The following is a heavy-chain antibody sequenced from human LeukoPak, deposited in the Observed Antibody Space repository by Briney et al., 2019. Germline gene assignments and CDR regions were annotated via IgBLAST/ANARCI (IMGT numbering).Heavy chain of an antibody. CDR2: IVVGSGNT. J-gene: IGHJ6*04. CDR1: GFTFTSSA. D-gene: IGHD2-15*01. Sequence: SVKVSCKASGFTFTSSAVQWVRQARGQRLEWIGWIVVGSGNTNCAQKFQERVTITRDMSTSTAYMELSSLRSEDTAVYYCAAGVVVAAPYYYGMDVWGKGTTVTVSS. V-gene: IGHV1-58*01. CDR3: AAGVVVAAPYYYGMDV.